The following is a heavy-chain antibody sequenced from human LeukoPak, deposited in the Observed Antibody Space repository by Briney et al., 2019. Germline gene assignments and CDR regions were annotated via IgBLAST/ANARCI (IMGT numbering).Heavy chain of an antibody. V-gene: IGHV1-2*02. CDR3: ARGPHGRIYDILTGFDY. D-gene: IGHD3-9*01. CDR2: IKPNSGGT. Sequence: ASVKVSCKASGYTFTGYSMYWVRQAPGQGLEWMGWIKPNSGGTNYAQKFQGRVTMTRDTSISTAYMELSRLRSDDTAVYYCARGPHGRIYDILTGFDYWGQGTLVTVSS. J-gene: IGHJ4*02. CDR1: GYTFTGYS.